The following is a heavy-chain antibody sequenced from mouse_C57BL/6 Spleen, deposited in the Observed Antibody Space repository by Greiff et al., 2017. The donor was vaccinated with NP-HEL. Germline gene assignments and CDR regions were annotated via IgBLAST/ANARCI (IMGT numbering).Heavy chain of an antibody. J-gene: IGHJ4*01. D-gene: IGHD3-1*01. V-gene: IGHV1-81*01. CDR3: AREDHRVNYYAIDC. CDR1: GYTFTSYG. CDR2: IYPRSGNT. Sequence: QVQLQQSGAELARPGASVKLSCKASGYTFTSYGISWVKQRTGQGLEWIGEIYPRSGNTYYNEKFKGKATLTADKSSSTAYMELRSLTSEDSAVYFCAREDHRVNYYAIDCWGQGTSVTVSS.